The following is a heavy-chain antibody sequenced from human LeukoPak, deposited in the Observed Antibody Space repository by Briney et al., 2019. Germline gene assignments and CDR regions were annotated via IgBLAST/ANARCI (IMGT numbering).Heavy chain of an antibody. V-gene: IGHV3-11*04. Sequence: PGGSLRLSCAASGFTSSDYYMSWIPQAPGKGLEGVSYISSSGSTIYYADSVKGRFTISRDNAKNSLYLQMNSLRAEDTAVYYCAREARYSSGWHDYWGQGTLVTVSS. J-gene: IGHJ4*02. CDR2: ISSSGSTI. CDR1: GFTSSDYY. D-gene: IGHD6-19*01. CDR3: AREARYSSGWHDY.